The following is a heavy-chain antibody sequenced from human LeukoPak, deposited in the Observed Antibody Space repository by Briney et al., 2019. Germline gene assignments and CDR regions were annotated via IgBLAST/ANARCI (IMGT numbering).Heavy chain of an antibody. V-gene: IGHV3-48*03. Sequence: PGGSLRLSCAASGFTFSNYEINWVRQAPGKGLEWVSYISSTGNIIYYADSVKGRFTFSRDNAKNSLYLQMNSLRAEDTAIYYCARDPQDYWGQGTLVTVSS. CDR1: GFTFSNYE. CDR2: ISSTGNII. J-gene: IGHJ4*02. CDR3: ARDPQDY.